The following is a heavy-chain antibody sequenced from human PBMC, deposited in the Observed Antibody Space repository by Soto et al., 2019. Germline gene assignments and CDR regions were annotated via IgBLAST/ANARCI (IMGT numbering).Heavy chain of an antibody. CDR2: IYYSGST. Sequence: SETLSLTCTVSGGSISSYYWSWIRQPPGKGLEWIGYIYYSGSTNYNPSLKSRVTISVDTSKNQFSLKLSSVTAADTAVYYCARQKPTVTSFFDYWGQGTLVTVSS. CDR3: ARQKPTVTSFFDY. D-gene: IGHD4-4*01. V-gene: IGHV4-59*08. J-gene: IGHJ4*02. CDR1: GGSISSYY.